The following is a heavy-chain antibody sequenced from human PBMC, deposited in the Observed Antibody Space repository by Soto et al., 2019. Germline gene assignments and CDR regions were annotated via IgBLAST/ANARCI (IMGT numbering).Heavy chain of an antibody. Sequence: QVQLVQSGAAVKEPGASVKVSCKASGYTFQNYHMHWVRQAPGQGLEWMGIIHPSGDTKTYAQRFQDRLAMTRDASTRTAYMELSSLTSEDTAVYFCARDLWGSWTVDYWGQGTLVTVSS. J-gene: IGHJ4*02. CDR2: IHPSGDTK. CDR1: GYTFQNYH. CDR3: ARDLWGSWTVDY. D-gene: IGHD3-16*01. V-gene: IGHV1-46*02.